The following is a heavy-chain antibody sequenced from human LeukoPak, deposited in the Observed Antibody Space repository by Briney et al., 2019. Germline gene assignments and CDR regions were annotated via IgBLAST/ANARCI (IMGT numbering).Heavy chain of an antibody. CDR1: GFTFSNSA. Sequence: GGSLRLSCAASGFTFSNSAMSWVRQAPGKGLEWVSTLSSSGITTYYADSVKGRFTISRDNSKNTLYLQMNSLRAEDTAVYYCAKGIYSSGWSYFDYWGHGTLVTVSS. CDR3: AKGIYSSGWSYFDY. CDR2: LSSSGITT. J-gene: IGHJ4*01. V-gene: IGHV3-23*01. D-gene: IGHD6-19*01.